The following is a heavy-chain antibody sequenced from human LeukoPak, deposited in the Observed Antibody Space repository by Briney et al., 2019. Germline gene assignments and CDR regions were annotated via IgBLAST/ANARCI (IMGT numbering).Heavy chain of an antibody. CDR2: IIPIFGTA. CDR1: GGTFSSYA. Sequence: WASVKVSCKASGGTFSSYAINWVRQAPGQGLEWMGGIIPIFGTANYAQKFQGRVTITADESTSTAYMELSSLRSEDTAVYYCARSAIERESPELRGNYGMDVWGQGTTVTVSS. D-gene: IGHD1-7*01. J-gene: IGHJ6*02. V-gene: IGHV1-69*01. CDR3: ARSAIERESPELRGNYGMDV.